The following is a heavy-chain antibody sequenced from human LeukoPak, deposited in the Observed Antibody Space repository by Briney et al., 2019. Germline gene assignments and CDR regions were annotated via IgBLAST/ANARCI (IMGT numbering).Heavy chain of an antibody. J-gene: IGHJ4*02. V-gene: IGHV3-23*01. Sequence: GGSLRLSCAAAGFTFSNYAMGWVRQAPGKGLEWVSSISDNGDSTYYADSVKGRFTISRDNSKNTLYLQMSSLRAEDTAVYYCAKGPSTWDFWGQGTLVTVSS. CDR3: AKGPSTWDF. CDR2: ISDNGDST. CDR1: GFTFSNYA.